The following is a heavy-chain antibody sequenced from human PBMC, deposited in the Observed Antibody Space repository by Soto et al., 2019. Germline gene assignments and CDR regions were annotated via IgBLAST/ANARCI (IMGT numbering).Heavy chain of an antibody. J-gene: IGHJ6*02. V-gene: IGHV1-18*01. CDR1: GYTFIRYG. CDR3: TTVSGDIHYYYYYGMAV. Sequence: ASVKVSCKASGYTFIRYGITWVRQAPGQGLEWMGWISPYNDYTIYAQKLQGRVTMTTDTSTSTAYMELRSLKTEDTAVYFCTTVSGDIHYYYYYGMAVWGQGTMVTVSS. CDR2: ISPYNDYT. D-gene: IGHD4-17*01.